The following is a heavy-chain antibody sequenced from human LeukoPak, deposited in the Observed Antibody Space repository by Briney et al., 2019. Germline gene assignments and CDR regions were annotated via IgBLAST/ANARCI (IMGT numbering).Heavy chain of an antibody. D-gene: IGHD7-27*01. V-gene: IGHV3-30-3*01. Sequence: PGGSLRLSCAASGFTFSTYAMHWVRQPPGKGLEWVAVMSFDGGDIQYADSVRGRFTISRDNSKNTLFLQMNSLRTEDTAIYYCGRDKWGSIDYWGQGILVTVSS. CDR1: GFTFSTYA. CDR3: GRDKWGSIDY. CDR2: MSFDGGDI. J-gene: IGHJ4*02.